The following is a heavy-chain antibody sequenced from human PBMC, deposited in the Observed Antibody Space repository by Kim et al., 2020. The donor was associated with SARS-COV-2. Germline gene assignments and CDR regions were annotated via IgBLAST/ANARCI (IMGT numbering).Heavy chain of an antibody. V-gene: IGHV3-21*01. CDR3: ARAGLTYTYYYGMDV. J-gene: IGHJ6*02. Sequence: DSVTGRFTISRDNATNSLYLQMNSQRAEDTAVCYCARAGLTYTYYYGMDVWGQGTTVTVSS. D-gene: IGHD3-9*01.